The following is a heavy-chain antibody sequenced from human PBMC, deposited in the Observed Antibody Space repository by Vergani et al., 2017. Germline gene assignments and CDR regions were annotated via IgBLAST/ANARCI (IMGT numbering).Heavy chain of an antibody. D-gene: IGHD3-22*01. CDR1: GYTFTSYY. Sequence: QVQLVQSGAEVKKPGASVKVSCKASGYTFTSYYMHWVRQAPGQGLEWMGIINPSGGSTSYAQQFQGRVTMTRDTSTSTVYMKLSSLRSEDTAVYCCTGGWYYDGIAYWAYWGQGTLVTVSS. V-gene: IGHV1-46*03. J-gene: IGHJ4*02. CDR2: INPSGGST. CDR3: TGGWYYDGIAYWAY.